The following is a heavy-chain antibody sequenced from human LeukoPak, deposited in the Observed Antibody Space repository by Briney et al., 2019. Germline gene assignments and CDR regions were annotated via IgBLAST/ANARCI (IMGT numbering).Heavy chain of an antibody. Sequence: PSETLSLTCTVSGGSISSSSYYWGWIRQPPGKGLEWIGSIYYSGSTYYNPSLKSRVTISVDTSKNQFSLKLSSVTAADTAVYYCARAGTIRPRPDAFDIWGQGTMVTVSS. D-gene: IGHD4-17*01. J-gene: IGHJ3*02. V-gene: IGHV4-39*07. CDR1: GGSISSSSYY. CDR2: IYYSGST. CDR3: ARAGTIRPRPDAFDI.